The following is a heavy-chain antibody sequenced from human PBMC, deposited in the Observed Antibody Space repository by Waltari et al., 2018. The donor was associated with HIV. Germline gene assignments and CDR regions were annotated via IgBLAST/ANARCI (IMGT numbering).Heavy chain of an antibody. J-gene: IGHJ6*02. V-gene: IGHV1-45*02. CDR3: ARSRDYGSGKDYDMDV. CDR2: NTPLNGNT. D-gene: IGHD3-10*01. CDR1: GYTFTYRY. Sequence: QMQLVQSGAEVKKTGSSVKVSCKASGYTFTYRYLHWVRQAPGQALEWMGWNTPLNGNTNYAKKFQDRVTITRDRSMSTAYMELSSLRFEDTAMYYCARSRDYGSGKDYDMDVWGQGTTVTVSS.